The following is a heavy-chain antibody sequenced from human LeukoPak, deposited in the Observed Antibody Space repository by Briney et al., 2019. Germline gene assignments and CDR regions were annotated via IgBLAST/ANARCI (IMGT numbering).Heavy chain of an antibody. J-gene: IGHJ5*02. CDR3: ARDRGYGGNVLGWDNWFDP. D-gene: IGHD4-23*01. V-gene: IGHV3-48*04. CDR1: GFTFSSYG. Sequence: GGSLRLSCAASGFTFSSYGMHWVRQAPGKGLEWVSYISSSSSTIYYADSVKGRFTISRDNAKNSLYLQMNSLRAEDTAVYYCARDRGYGGNVLGWDNWFDPWGQGTLVTVSS. CDR2: ISSSSSTI.